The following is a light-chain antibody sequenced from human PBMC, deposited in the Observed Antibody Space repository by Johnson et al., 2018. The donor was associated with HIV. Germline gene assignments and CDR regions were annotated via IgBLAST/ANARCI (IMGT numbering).Light chain of an antibody. CDR2: DNN. Sequence: QSVLTQPPSVSAAPGQKVSISCSGSSSNIGNNYVSWYQQLPGTAPKLLIYDNNKRPSGISDRFSGSKSGTSASLAISGLQSEDEADYYCAVWDDSRNYVFGTGTKVTVL. V-gene: IGLV1-51*01. CDR1: SSNIGNNY. J-gene: IGLJ1*01. CDR3: AVWDDSRNYV.